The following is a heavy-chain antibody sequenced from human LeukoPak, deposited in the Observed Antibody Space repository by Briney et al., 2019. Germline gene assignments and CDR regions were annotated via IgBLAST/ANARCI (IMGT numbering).Heavy chain of an antibody. J-gene: IGHJ4*02. CDR1: GFTFSSYW. V-gene: IGHV3-74*01. CDR2: INSDGSST. D-gene: IGHD6-13*01. Sequence: PGGSLRLSCAASGFTFSSYWMHWVRQAPGKGLVWVSRINSDGSSTSYADSVKGRFTISRDNAKNTLYLQMNSLRAEDTAVYYCAREAPSSWGFDYWGQGTLVTVSS. CDR3: AREAPSSWGFDY.